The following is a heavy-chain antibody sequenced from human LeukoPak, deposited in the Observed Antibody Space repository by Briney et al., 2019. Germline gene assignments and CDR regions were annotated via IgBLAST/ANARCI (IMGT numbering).Heavy chain of an antibody. D-gene: IGHD2-2*01. J-gene: IGHJ4*02. CDR1: GFTFSNAW. Sequence: GGSLRLSCAASGFTFSNAWMSWVRQAPGKGLEWVGRITSKTDGGTTDYVAPVKGRFTISRDDAKNTLYLQMNSLRAEDTAVYYCARGPFTSISKYFDYWGQGTLVTVSS. CDR3: ARGPFTSISKYFDY. CDR2: ITSKTDGGTT. V-gene: IGHV3-15*01.